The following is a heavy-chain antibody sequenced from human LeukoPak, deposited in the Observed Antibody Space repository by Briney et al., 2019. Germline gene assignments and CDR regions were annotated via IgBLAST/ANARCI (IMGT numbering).Heavy chain of an antibody. Sequence: SETLSLTCTVSGGSISSGSYYWSWIRQPAGKGLEWIGRIYTSGSTNYNPSLKSRVTISVDTSKNQFSLKLSSVTAADTAVYYCARDGRYCSSTSCRPNYYYYMDVWGKGTTVTISS. CDR2: IYTSGST. CDR1: GGSISSGSYY. V-gene: IGHV4-61*02. D-gene: IGHD2-2*01. J-gene: IGHJ6*03. CDR3: ARDGRYCSSTSCRPNYYYYMDV.